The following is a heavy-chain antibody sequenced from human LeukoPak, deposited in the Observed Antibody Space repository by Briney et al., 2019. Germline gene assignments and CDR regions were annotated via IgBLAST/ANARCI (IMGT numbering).Heavy chain of an antibody. CDR2: IYYSGST. J-gene: IGHJ6*02. D-gene: IGHD6-13*01. V-gene: IGHV4-59*08. Sequence: PSETLSLTCTVSGGSISSYYWSWIRQPPGKGLEWIGYIYYSGSTNYNPSLKSRVTISVDTSKNQFSLKLSSVTAADTAVYYCARLGPYSSSWSGYYYGMDVWGQGTTVTVSS. CDR3: ARLGPYSSSWSGYYYGMDV. CDR1: GGSISSYY.